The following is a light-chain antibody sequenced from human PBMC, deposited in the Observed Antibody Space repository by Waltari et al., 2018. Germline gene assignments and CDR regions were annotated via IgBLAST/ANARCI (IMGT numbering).Light chain of an antibody. CDR1: QSVSTS. J-gene: IGKJ1*01. CDR3: QQRSRT. V-gene: IGKV3-11*01. CDR2: DAS. Sequence: IMLTQSPVTLSLSPGERATLSCRACQSVSTSLAWYQQKPGQAPRLLIYDASTRATGIPARFSGSGSGTDFTLTISSLEPEDFAVYYCQQRSRTFGQGTKVEIK.